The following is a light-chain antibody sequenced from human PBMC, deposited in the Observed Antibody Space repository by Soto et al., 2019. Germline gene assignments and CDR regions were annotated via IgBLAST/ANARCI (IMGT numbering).Light chain of an antibody. Sequence: DIVMTQSPDSLAVSLGERATINCKSSQSVLYSSNNKNYLAWYQQKPGQPPKLLIYWASTRESGVPDRFSGSGSGQDFTLTISSLQAEDVAVYYCQQYYSTPFTFGPGTKVDIK. CDR2: WAS. CDR3: QQYYSTPFT. J-gene: IGKJ3*01. CDR1: QSVLYSSNNKNY. V-gene: IGKV4-1*01.